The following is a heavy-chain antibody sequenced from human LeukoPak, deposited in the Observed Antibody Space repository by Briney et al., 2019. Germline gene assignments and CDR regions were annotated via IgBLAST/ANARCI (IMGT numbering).Heavy chain of an antibody. Sequence: SETLSLTCTVSGGSVTSYYWSWLRQPPGKGLEWIGYIYYSGSTNYNPSLKSRVTISVDTSKNQFSLKLSSVTAADTAVYYCARDDYGDNFDYWGQGTLVTVSS. CDR2: IYYSGST. J-gene: IGHJ4*02. V-gene: IGHV4-59*02. D-gene: IGHD4-17*01. CDR1: GGSVTSYY. CDR3: ARDDYGDNFDY.